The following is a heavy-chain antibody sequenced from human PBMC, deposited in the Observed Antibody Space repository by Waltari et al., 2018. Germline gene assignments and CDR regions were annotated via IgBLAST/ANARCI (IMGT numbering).Heavy chain of an antibody. CDR1: GFTFSSYS. J-gene: IGHJ6*02. D-gene: IGHD2-15*01. CDR2: ISSSSSTI. Sequence: EVQLVESGGGLVQPGGSLRLACAASGFTFSSYSMNWVRQAHGKGLEWVSYISSSSSTIYYADSVKGRFTISRDNAKNSLYLQMNSLRAEDTAVYYCARDRDRGGYYYYGMDVWGQGTTVTVSS. CDR3: ARDRDRGGYYYYGMDV. V-gene: IGHV3-48*01.